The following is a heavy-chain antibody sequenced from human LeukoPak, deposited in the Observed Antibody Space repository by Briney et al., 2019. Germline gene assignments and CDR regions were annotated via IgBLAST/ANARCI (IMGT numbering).Heavy chain of an antibody. CDR3: ASGYSAEYFQH. J-gene: IGHJ1*01. CDR1: GGSFSGYY. Sequence: PSETLSLTCAVYGGSFSGYYWSWIRQPPGKGLEWIGEINHSGSTNYNPSLKSRVTISVDTSKNQFSLKLSSVTAADTAVYYCASGYSAEYFQHWGQGTLVTVSS. D-gene: IGHD2-15*01. V-gene: IGHV4-34*01. CDR2: INHSGST.